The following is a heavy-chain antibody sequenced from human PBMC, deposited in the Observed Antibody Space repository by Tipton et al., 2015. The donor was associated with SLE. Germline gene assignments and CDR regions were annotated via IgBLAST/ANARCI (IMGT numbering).Heavy chain of an antibody. CDR2: FHHKGSS. CDR1: GYSISSGYY. J-gene: IGHJ6*03. CDR3: ARAGAGYYYYYYMDV. Sequence: TLSLTCSVTGYSISSGYYWGWIRQPPGRGLEWIGSFHHKGSSYYSPSLGSRVTISGDMSRNQFSLTLSSVTAADTAVYYCARAGAGYYYYYYMDVWGKGTTVTVSS. V-gene: IGHV4-38-2*02.